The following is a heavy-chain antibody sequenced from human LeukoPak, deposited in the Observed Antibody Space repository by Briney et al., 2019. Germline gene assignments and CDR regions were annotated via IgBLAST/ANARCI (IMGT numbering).Heavy chain of an antibody. Sequence: GGSLRLSCAASGFTFSRHPMHWVRQAPGKGLEWVAVILYDGSEKYYTESVKGRFTISRDNSKNTLYLQMNSLRAEDTAVYYCARRAGAYSHPYDYWGQGTLVTVSS. D-gene: IGHD4/OR15-4a*01. J-gene: IGHJ4*02. CDR3: ARRAGAYSHPYDY. CDR1: GFTFSRHP. CDR2: ILYDGSEK. V-gene: IGHV3-30*14.